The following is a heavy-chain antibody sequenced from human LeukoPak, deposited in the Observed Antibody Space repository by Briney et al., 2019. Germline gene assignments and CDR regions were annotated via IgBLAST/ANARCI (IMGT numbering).Heavy chain of an antibody. CDR1: GFAFSSYV. D-gene: IGHD3-16*02. J-gene: IGHJ4*02. Sequence: PGGSLRLSCAASGFAFSSYVMSWVRQAPGKGLEWVSTISAGGGNTYYADSVKGRFTISRDNSKNTLFLQMTGLRAEDTAVFYCARGYTFYEYWGQGTLVTVSS. CDR2: ISAGGGNT. V-gene: IGHV3-23*01. CDR3: ARGYTFYEY.